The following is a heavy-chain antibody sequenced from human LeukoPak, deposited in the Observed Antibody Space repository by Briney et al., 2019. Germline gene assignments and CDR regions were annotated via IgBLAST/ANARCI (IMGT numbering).Heavy chain of an antibody. Sequence: GGSLRLSCAASGFTFSSYAMHWVRQAPGKGLEWVSAISGSGGSTYYADSVKGRFTIFRDNSKNTLYLQMNSLRAEDTAVYYCAKSPYDYVWGSWYYFDYWGQGTLVTVSS. D-gene: IGHD3-16*01. CDR2: ISGSGGST. CDR1: GFTFSSYA. CDR3: AKSPYDYVWGSWYYFDY. J-gene: IGHJ4*02. V-gene: IGHV3-23*01.